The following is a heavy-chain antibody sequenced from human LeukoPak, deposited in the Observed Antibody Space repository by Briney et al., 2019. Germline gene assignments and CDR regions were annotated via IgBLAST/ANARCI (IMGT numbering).Heavy chain of an antibody. CDR1: GGSDSSGGYY. J-gene: IGHJ2*01. CDR2: IYYSGST. D-gene: IGHD1-26*01. CDR3: ARGEWELLSHYWYFDL. V-gene: IGHV4-61*08. Sequence: SETLSLTCTVSGGSDSSGGYYWSWIRQPPGKGLEWIGYIYYSGSTKYNPSLKSRVTISVDTSKNQFSLKLSSVTAADTAVYYCARGEWELLSHYWYFDLWGRGTLVTVSS.